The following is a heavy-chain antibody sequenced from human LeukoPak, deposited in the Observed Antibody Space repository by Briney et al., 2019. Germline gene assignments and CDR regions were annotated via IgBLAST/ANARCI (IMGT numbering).Heavy chain of an antibody. CDR2: IKEDGSLK. V-gene: IGHV3-7*01. D-gene: IGHD2/OR15-2a*01. Sequence: GGSLRLSCAASGFGFSNFWMSWVRQAPGKGPEWVANIKEDGSLKNYVDSVEGRFTVSRDNAKNTLYLQMNSLRLEDTAVYYCVRDWAPASMQAAPFDCWGQGALVTVSS. CDR3: VRDWAPASMQAAPFDC. J-gene: IGHJ4*02. CDR1: GFGFSNFW.